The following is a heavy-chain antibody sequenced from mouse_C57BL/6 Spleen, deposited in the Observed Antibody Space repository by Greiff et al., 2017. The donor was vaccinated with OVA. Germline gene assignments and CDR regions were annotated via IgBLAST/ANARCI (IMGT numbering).Heavy chain of an antibody. CDR2: IYPGSGNT. D-gene: IGHD2-12*01. CDR3: ARGDDDAMDY. CDR1: GYTFTDYY. V-gene: IGHV1-76*01. Sequence: QVHVKQSGAELVRPGASVKLSCKASGYTFTDYYINWVKQRPGQGLEWIARIYPGSGNTYYNEKFKGKATLTAEKSSSTAYMQLSSLTSEDSAVYFCARGDDDAMDYWGQGTSVTVSS. J-gene: IGHJ4*01.